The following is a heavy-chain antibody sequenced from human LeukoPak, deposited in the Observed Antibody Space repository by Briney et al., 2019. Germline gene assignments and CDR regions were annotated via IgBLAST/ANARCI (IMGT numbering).Heavy chain of an antibody. J-gene: IGHJ5*02. Sequence: SETLSLTCTVSGGSISSYYWSWIRQTAGKGLEWIGRIYTSGSTNYNPSLKSRVTMSVDTSKNQFSLMLSSVTAADTAVYYCARDNNYYDSSGYYYWFDPWGQGTLVTVSS. D-gene: IGHD3-22*01. CDR3: ARDNNYYDSSGYYYWFDP. V-gene: IGHV4-4*07. CDR1: GGSISSYY. CDR2: IYTSGST.